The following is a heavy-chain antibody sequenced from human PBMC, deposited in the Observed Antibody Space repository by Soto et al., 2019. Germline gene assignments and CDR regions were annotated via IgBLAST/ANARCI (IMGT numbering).Heavy chain of an antibody. CDR2: IYPGDSDT. J-gene: IGHJ6*02. CDR3: ARQGDSSSWYYYYYGMDV. CDR1: GYSFTSYW. Sequence: GESLKISCKGSGYSFTSYWIGWVRQMPGKGLEWTGIIYPGDSDTRYSPSFQGQVTVSADKSISTAYLQWSSLKASDTAMYYCARQGDSSSWYYYYYGMDVWGQGTTVTVSS. D-gene: IGHD6-13*01. V-gene: IGHV5-51*01.